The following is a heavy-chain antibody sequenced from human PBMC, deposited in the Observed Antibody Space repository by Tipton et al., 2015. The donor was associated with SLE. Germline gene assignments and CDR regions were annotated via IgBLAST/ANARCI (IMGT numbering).Heavy chain of an antibody. CDR3: AREVCTGGGCYPDAFDI. CDR1: GFSISNRYY. Sequence: TLSLTCAVSGFSISNRYYWGWIRQPPGKGLEWIASIYHSGSTYHNPSLKSRVTISVDTSKNQFSLKLTSVTAADTAVYYCAREVCTGGGCYPDAFDIWGQGAMVTVSS. D-gene: IGHD2-15*01. V-gene: IGHV4-38-2*02. CDR2: IYHSGST. J-gene: IGHJ3*02.